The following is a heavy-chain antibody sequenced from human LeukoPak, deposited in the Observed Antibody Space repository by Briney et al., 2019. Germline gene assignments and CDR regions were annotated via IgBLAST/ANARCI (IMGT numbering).Heavy chain of an antibody. CDR1: GGTFSSYA. CDR3: AATVGATWANYYYYYMDV. D-gene: IGHD1-26*01. Sequence: SVKVSCKASGGTFSSYAISWVRQAPGQGLEWMGGIIPIFGTANYAQKFQGRVTITADESTSTAYMELSSLRSEDTAVYYCAATVGATWANYYYYYMDVWGKGTTVTVSS. J-gene: IGHJ6*03. CDR2: IIPIFGTA. V-gene: IGHV1-69*13.